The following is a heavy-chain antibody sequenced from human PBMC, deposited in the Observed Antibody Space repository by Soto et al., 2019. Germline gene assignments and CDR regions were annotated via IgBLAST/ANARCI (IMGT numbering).Heavy chain of an antibody. CDR3: ASSPLGKGSPV. CDR2: ISSSSSYI. CDR1: GFTFSGYS. V-gene: IGHV3-21*01. J-gene: IGHJ4*02. Sequence: GGSLRLSCAASGFTFSGYSMNWVRQAPGKGLEWVSSISSSSSYIYYADSVKGRFTISRDNAKNSLYLQMNSLRAEDTAVYYCASSPLGKGSPVWGQGTLVTVSS.